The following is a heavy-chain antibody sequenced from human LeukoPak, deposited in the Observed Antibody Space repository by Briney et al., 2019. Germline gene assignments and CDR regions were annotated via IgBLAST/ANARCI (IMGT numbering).Heavy chain of an antibody. Sequence: SETLSLTCTVSGVSISSSSYYWGWIRQPPGKGLEWIGSIYYSGSTYYNPSLKSRVTISVDTSKNQFSLKLSSVTAADTAVYYCAREQRGYSYYYYMDVWGKGTTVTVSS. CDR3: AREQRGYSYYYYMDV. CDR2: IYYSGST. D-gene: IGHD5-18*01. V-gene: IGHV4-39*07. CDR1: GVSISSSSYY. J-gene: IGHJ6*03.